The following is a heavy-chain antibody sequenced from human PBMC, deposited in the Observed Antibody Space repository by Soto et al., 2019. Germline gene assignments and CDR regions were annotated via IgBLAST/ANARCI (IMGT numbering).Heavy chain of an antibody. CDR3: ASRYSSGFYGMDV. CDR1: GGSFSGYL. V-gene: IGHV4-34*01. CDR2: INHSGST. Sequence: QVQLQQWGAGLLKPSETLSLTCAVYGGSFSGYLWSWIRQPPGKGLEWIGEINHSGSTNYNPSLESRVTISVDTSKNQFSLKLSSVTAADTAVYYCASRYSSGFYGMDVWGQGTTGTVSS. J-gene: IGHJ6*02. D-gene: IGHD6-19*01.